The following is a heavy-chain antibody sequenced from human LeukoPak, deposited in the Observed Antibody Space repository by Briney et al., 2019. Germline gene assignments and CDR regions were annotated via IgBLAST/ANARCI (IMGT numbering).Heavy chain of an antibody. V-gene: IGHV4-59*11. CDR2: ISDSGST. D-gene: IGHD3-22*01. J-gene: IGHJ4*02. Sequence: SATLSLTCVVSGGSLSTHHWSWIRQSPGRGLEWIGYISDSGSTNYNPSLKSRVTISVDTSKNQFSLMLSSVTAADTAVYYCARGYDSSAYYPFNYWGQGTLVTVSS. CDR1: GGSLSTHH. CDR3: ARGYDSSAYYPFNY.